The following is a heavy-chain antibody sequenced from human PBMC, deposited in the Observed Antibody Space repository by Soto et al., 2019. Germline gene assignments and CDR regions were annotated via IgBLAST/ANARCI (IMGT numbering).Heavy chain of an antibody. D-gene: IGHD1-7*01. V-gene: IGHV1-46*01. CDR2: INPSGGST. CDR3: ARDDTTGTTLNWFDP. J-gene: IGHJ5*02. CDR1: GYTFTSYY. Sequence: ASVKVSCKASGYTFTSYYMHWVRQAPGQGLEWMGIINPSGGSTSYAQKFQGRVTMTRDTSTSTVYMELSSLRSEDTAVYYCARDDTTGTTLNWFDPWGQGTLVTVPQ.